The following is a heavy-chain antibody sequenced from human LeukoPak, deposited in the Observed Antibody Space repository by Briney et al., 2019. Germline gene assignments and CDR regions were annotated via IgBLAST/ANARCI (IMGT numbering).Heavy chain of an antibody. V-gene: IGHV4-59*01. CDR2: IYSSGST. CDR3: AREGSTNILDY. Sequence: SETLSLTCTLSGGSISNYYCSWIRQPPEKGLEWIGYIYSSGSTNYNPSLKSRVTISVDPSKNQCSLKLSSVSAADTAVYYCAREGSTNILDYWGQGTLVTVSS. D-gene: IGHD2-2*01. CDR1: GGSISNYY. J-gene: IGHJ4*02.